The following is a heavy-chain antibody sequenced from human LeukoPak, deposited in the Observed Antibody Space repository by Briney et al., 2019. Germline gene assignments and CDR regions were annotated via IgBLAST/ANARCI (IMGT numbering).Heavy chain of an antibody. Sequence: GESLKISCKGSGYSFNSFWIGWVRQMPGKGLEWMGIIYPGDSNTRYNPSFQGQVTISADKSISTAYLQWSSLKASDTAMYYCAISLRYCSGGSCYRTGHWFDPWGQGTLVTVSS. CDR3: AISLRYCSGGSCYRTGHWFDP. V-gene: IGHV5-51*01. D-gene: IGHD2-15*01. J-gene: IGHJ5*02. CDR2: IYPGDSNT. CDR1: GYSFNSFW.